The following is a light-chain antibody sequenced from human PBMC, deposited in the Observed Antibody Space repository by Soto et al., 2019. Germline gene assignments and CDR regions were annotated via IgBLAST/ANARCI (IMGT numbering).Light chain of an antibody. CDR2: AVS. V-gene: IGLV2-14*03. CDR1: SSDIGGYNS. CDR3: SSFTSSSTYV. J-gene: IGLJ1*01. Sequence: QSALTQPASVSGSPGQSITISCTGTSSDIGGYNSVSWYQLPPGKAPKLMISAVSNRPSGVSDRFSGSKSGNTASLTISGLQAEDEADYYCSSFTSSSTYVFGTGTKLTVL.